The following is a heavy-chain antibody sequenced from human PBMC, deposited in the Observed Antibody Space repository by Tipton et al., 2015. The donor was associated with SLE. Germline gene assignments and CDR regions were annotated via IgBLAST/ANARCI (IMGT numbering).Heavy chain of an antibody. CDR3: ARWETTSSGFDY. D-gene: IGHD6-25*01. J-gene: IGHJ4*02. CDR1: GGSISSGSYY. V-gene: IGHV4-39*07. Sequence: TLSLTCTVSGGSISSGSYYWSWIRQPPGKGLEWIGEINHSGITNYNPSLKSRVTISVDTSKNQFSLKMSPVTAADTAVYYCARWETTSSGFDYWGQGTLVTFSS. CDR2: INHSGIT.